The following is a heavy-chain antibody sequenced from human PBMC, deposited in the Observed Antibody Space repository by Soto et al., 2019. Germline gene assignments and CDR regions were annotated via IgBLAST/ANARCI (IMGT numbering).Heavy chain of an antibody. CDR3: ARGRRLLRFLVYGMDV. V-gene: IGHV4-34*01. D-gene: IGHD3-3*01. CDR1: GGSFSGYY. Sequence: SETLSLTCAVYGGSFSGYYWSWIRQPPGKGLEWIGEINHSGSTNYNPSLKSRVTISVDTSKNQFSLKLSSVTAAGTAVYYCARGRRLLRFLVYGMDVWGQGTTVTVSS. CDR2: INHSGST. J-gene: IGHJ6*02.